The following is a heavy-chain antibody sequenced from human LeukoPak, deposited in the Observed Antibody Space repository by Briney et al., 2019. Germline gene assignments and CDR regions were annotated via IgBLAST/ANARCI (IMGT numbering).Heavy chain of an antibody. J-gene: IGHJ4*02. D-gene: IGHD4-23*01. V-gene: IGHV4-30-4*01. Sequence: PSQTLSLTCTVSGGSISSGDYYCSWIRQPPGKGLEWIGYTYYSGSTYYNPSLKSRVTISVDTSKNQFSLKLSSVTAADTAVYYCARDLLNEGNHLDYWGQGTLVTVSS. CDR2: TYYSGST. CDR3: ARDLLNEGNHLDY. CDR1: GGSISSGDYY.